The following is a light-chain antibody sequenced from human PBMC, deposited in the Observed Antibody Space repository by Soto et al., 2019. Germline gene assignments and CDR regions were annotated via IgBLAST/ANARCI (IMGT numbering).Light chain of an antibody. CDR1: QSVLYSNGYNY. V-gene: IGKV2-28*01. Sequence: DIVMTQSPLSLPVTPGEPASISCRSSQSVLYSNGYNYLDWYLQRPGQSPQLLIYLGFNRASGVPDRVSGSGAGTDFTLKISRVEAEDVGVYYCMQALQTPYTFGQGTKLEIK. CDR3: MQALQTPYT. CDR2: LGF. J-gene: IGKJ2*01.